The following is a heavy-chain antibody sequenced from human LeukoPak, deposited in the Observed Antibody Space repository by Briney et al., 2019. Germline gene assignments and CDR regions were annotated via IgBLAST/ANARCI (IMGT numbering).Heavy chain of an antibody. CDR2: INLDGSET. D-gene: IGHD3-10*01. J-gene: IGHJ4*02. CDR1: GFTFSNYW. Sequence: GGSLRLSCAASGFTFSNYWMTWVRQGPGEGLEWLANINLDGSETHFVDSVKGRFTISRDNAKNSLYPQMNSLRAEDTAVYYCARELYYGSGSYLASDTGFFDYWGQGTLVTVSS. V-gene: IGHV3-7*01. CDR3: ARELYYGSGSYLASDTGFFDY.